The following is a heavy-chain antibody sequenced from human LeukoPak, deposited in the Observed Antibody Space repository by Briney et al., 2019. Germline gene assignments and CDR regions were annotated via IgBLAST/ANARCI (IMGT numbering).Heavy chain of an antibody. CDR2: IYYSGST. D-gene: IGHD2-15*01. Sequence: KTSQTLSLTCTVSGGSISSGGYYWSWIRQHPGKGLEWIGYIYYSGSTYYNPSLKSRVTISVDTSKNQFSLKLSSVTAADTAVYYCARVSVVVVAANNWFDPWGQGTLVTVSS. J-gene: IGHJ5*02. CDR3: ARVSVVVVAANNWFDP. V-gene: IGHV4-31*03. CDR1: GGSISSGGYY.